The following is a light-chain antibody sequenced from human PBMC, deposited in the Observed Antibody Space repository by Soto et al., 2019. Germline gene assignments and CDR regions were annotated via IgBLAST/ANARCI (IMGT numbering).Light chain of an antibody. CDR1: QGIGVY. Sequence: DIQMTQSPSSLSASLGDRVTITCRASQGIGVYLAWFQQRPGRVPSLLIYAASTLQSGVPSRFSGSGSGTDFTLTIRGLQPEDVATYYCQKYNSPPLTFGGGTKVEIK. J-gene: IGKJ4*01. V-gene: IGKV1-27*01. CDR2: AAS. CDR3: QKYNSPPLT.